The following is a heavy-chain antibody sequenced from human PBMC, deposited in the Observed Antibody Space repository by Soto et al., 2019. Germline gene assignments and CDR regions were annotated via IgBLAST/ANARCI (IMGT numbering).Heavy chain of an antibody. CDR3: ERAYGGCDNGSDV. D-gene: IGHD5-12*01. CDR2: IYYSGST. V-gene: IGHV4-59*01. Sequence: SETLSLTCAVSGDSIRSYYLTWIRQPPGKGLELIGYIYYSGSTRYNPSLKSRVTISVYMSKNQFPLKLSSVIAADAAVYSCERAYGGCDNGSDVWGQGTAVTVSS. CDR1: GDSIRSYY. J-gene: IGHJ6*02.